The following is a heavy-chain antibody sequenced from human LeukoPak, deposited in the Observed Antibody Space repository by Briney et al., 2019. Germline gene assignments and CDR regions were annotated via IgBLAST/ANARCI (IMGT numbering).Heavy chain of an antibody. CDR3: ARQTGSGLFILP. CDR2: IYYSGNT. V-gene: IGHV4-39*01. CDR1: GGSISSSSYY. J-gene: IGHJ4*02. D-gene: IGHD3/OR15-3a*01. Sequence: SETLSLTCTVSGGSISSSSYYWGWIRQPPGKGLEWIGSIYYSGNTYYNASLESQVSISIDTSKNQFSLRLTSVTAADTAVYYCARQTGSGLFILPGGQGTLVTVSS.